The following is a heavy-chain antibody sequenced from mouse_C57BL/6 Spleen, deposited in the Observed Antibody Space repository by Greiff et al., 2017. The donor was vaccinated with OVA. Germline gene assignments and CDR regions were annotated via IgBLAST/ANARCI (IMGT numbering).Heavy chain of an antibody. J-gene: IGHJ3*01. Sequence: VQLQQSGAELVRPGASVKLSCKASGYTFTDYYINWVKQRPGQGLEWIARIYPGSGNTYYNEKFKGKATLTAEKSSSTAYMQLSSLTSEDSAVYFCARAPLDYYGSSWFAYWGQGTLVTVSA. D-gene: IGHD1-1*01. V-gene: IGHV1-76*01. CDR2: IYPGSGNT. CDR3: ARAPLDYYGSSWFAY. CDR1: GYTFTDYY.